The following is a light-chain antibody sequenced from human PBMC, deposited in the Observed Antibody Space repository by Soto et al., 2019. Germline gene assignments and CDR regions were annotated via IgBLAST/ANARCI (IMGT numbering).Light chain of an antibody. J-gene: IGKJ4*01. CDR2: RTS. CDR1: DSINNN. Sequence: EIVMTQSPATLSVSPGERATLFCRASDSINNNLAWYQQKPGQAPRLIMFRTSTRATGIPARFSGSGSETEFNITISSLQSEDFAFYYCQQYNQWPRATFGGGTKVDIK. V-gene: IGKV3-15*01. CDR3: QQYNQWPRAT.